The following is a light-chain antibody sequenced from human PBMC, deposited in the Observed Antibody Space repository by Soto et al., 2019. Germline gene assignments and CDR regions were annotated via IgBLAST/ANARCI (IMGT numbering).Light chain of an antibody. V-gene: IGKV3-15*01. J-gene: IGKJ1*01. CDR3: QQYNYWPPWT. Sequence: EIVLTPSPDTLSLSPVERATLSCRASQRISTNLAWYQQKPGQAPRLLMYDASTRATGIPARFSGSGSGTEFTLTISSLQSEDFAVYYCQQYNYWPPWTFGQGTKVEIK. CDR2: DAS. CDR1: QRISTN.